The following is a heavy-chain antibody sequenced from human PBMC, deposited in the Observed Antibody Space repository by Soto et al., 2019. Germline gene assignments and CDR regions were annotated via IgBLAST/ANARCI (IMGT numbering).Heavy chain of an antibody. J-gene: IGHJ4*02. CDR3: ARHRIEVVWRGFDF. CDR1: TDSSSFTNSY. D-gene: IGHD3-10*01. Sequence: ASVTLSLTCTVSTDSSSFTNSYWGWIRQPPGKGLQWIGSSSYNGGTFYNPSLKGRVVISFDTSKKQSSLQVTSVTAADTAVYFCARHRIEVVWRGFDFWGQGSPVTVSS. CDR2: SSYNGGT. V-gene: IGHV4-39*01.